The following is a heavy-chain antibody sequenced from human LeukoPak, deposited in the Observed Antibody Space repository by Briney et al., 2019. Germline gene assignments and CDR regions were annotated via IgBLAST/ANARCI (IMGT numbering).Heavy chain of an antibody. J-gene: IGHJ4*02. CDR2: INPNLGLP. CDR1: GGTYSSYS. Sequence: ASVKVSCTASGGTYSSYSISWVRQAPGQGLEWVGRINPNLGLPSHTQKLQGRVTITADKSTRTVYMELSSLRSEDTAVYYCARGPSTVSSFYEHWGQGTLVTVSS. CDR3: ARGPSTVSSFYEH. V-gene: IGHV1-69*04. D-gene: IGHD3-3*02.